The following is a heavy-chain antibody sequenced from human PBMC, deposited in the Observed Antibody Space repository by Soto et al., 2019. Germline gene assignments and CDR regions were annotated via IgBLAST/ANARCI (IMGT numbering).Heavy chain of an antibody. CDR1: GGSTSSGDYY. CDR3: TGENWNLGVVDY. D-gene: IGHD1-7*01. Sequence: QVQLQESGPRLVKPSQTLSPTCTVSGGSTSSGDYYWSWIRQPPGKGREWLGYIYYSGSTYSNPALMRRVTTSVDTSKTQFSLKLSSVTAADTAVYYCTGENWNLGVVDYWGQGTLVTVSS. J-gene: IGHJ4*02. CDR2: IYYSGST. V-gene: IGHV4-30-4*01.